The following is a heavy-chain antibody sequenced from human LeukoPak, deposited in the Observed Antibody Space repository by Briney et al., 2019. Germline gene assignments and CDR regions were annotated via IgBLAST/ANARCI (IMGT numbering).Heavy chain of an antibody. Sequence: PGGALRLSCAASGFTFSSYEMNWVRQAPWKGLEWVSYISSSGSTIYYADSVKGRFTISRDNAKNSLYMQMNSLRAEDTAVYYCAELGITMIGGVWGKGPTVTISS. V-gene: IGHV3-48*03. CDR1: GFTFSSYE. D-gene: IGHD3-10*02. CDR2: ISSSGSTI. J-gene: IGHJ6*04. CDR3: AELGITMIGGV.